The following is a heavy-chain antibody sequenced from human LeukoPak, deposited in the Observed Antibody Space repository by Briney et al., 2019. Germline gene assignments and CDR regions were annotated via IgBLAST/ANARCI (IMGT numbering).Heavy chain of an antibody. D-gene: IGHD6-6*01. CDR2: IWYDGSNK. J-gene: IGHJ6*03. CDR1: GFTFSSYG. CDR3: AKDGRIAAPVYYYYYMDV. Sequence: PGRSLRLSCAASGFTFSSYGMHWVRQAPGKGLEWVAVIWYDGSNKYYADSVKGRFTISRDNSKNTLYLQMNSLRAEDTAVYYCAKDGRIAAPVYYYYYMDVSGKGTTVTVSS. V-gene: IGHV3-33*06.